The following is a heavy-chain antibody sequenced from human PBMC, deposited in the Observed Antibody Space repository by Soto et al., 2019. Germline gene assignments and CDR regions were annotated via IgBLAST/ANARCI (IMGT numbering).Heavy chain of an antibody. Sequence: QVQLVQSGAEVKKPGSSVKVSCKDSGGTFSSYAISWVRQAPVQGLEWMGGIIPIFGTANYAQKFQGRGTITVDESTSTAYMELRRLSSEDTAVYYCARSPVEYSSSTGFVYYYGMDVWGQGTTVTVSS. J-gene: IGHJ6*02. V-gene: IGHV1-69*01. D-gene: IGHD6-6*01. CDR3: ARSPVEYSSSTGFVYYYGMDV. CDR1: GGTFSSYA. CDR2: IIPIFGTA.